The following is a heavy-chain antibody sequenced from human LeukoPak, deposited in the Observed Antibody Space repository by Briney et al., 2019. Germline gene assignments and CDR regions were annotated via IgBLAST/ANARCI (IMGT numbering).Heavy chain of an antibody. CDR1: GFTFSSYA. Sequence: QSGGSLRLSCAASGFTFSSYAMHWVRQAPGKGLEWVAVISYDGSNKYYADSVKGRFTISRDNSKNTLYLQMNSLRAEDTAVYYCAREGAAGSRLLRHAFDIWGQGTMVTVSS. V-gene: IGHV3-30*04. CDR3: AREGAAGSRLLRHAFDI. D-gene: IGHD6-13*01. J-gene: IGHJ3*02. CDR2: ISYDGSNK.